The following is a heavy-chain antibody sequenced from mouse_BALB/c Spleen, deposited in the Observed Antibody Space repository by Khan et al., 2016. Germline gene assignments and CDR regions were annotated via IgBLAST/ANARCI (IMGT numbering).Heavy chain of an antibody. CDR1: GYSITSDYA. CDR2: ISYSGST. J-gene: IGHJ3*01. Sequence: EVQLQESGPGLVKPSQSLSLTCTVTGYSITSDYAWNWIRQFPGNKLEWMGYISYSGSTSYNPSLKSRISITRDTSKNQFFLQLNSVTTEDTATYYCARPWGFAYWGQGTLVPVSA. D-gene: IGHD4-1*01. CDR3: ARPWGFAY. V-gene: IGHV3-2*02.